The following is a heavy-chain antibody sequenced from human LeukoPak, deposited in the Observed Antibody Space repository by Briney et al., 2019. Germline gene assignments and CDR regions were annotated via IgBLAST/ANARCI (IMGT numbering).Heavy chain of an antibody. D-gene: IGHD6-13*01. CDR3: ARDRGAAAGFDAFDI. V-gene: IGHV3-48*01. CDR1: GFTFSSYS. Sequence: GGSLRLSCAASGFTFSSYSMNWVRQAPGKGLEWISYISSGGDIIDYADSVKGRFTISRDNAKNSLYLQMNSLRAEDTAVYYCARDRGAAAGFDAFDIWGQGTMVTVSS. CDR2: ISSGGDII. J-gene: IGHJ3*02.